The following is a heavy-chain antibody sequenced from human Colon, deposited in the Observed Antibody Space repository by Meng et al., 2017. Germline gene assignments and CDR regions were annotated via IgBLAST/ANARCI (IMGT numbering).Heavy chain of an antibody. CDR1: GDSIRSSNW. D-gene: IGHD2/OR15-2a*01. Sequence: QVQLQESGPGLVKPSGTLSLTCAVSGDSIRSSNWWSWVRQPPGRGLEWIGEVYHSGSTNYNPSLKNRVTMTVDKSKNEFSLTLSSVTAADTAFYYCARVIYASGNMAHLDYWGPGTLVTVSS. V-gene: IGHV4-4*02. CDR2: VYHSGST. J-gene: IGHJ4*02. CDR3: ARVIYASGNMAHLDY.